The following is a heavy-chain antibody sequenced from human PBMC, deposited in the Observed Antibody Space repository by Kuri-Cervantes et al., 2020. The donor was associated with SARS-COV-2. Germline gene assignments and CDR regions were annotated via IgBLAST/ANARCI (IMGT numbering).Heavy chain of an antibody. J-gene: IGHJ6*03. CDR2: VNHRGST. V-gene: IGHV4-34*01. D-gene: IGHD4-17*01. CDR1: GESFSGYY. Sequence: SETLSLTCAFYGESFSGYYWNWIRQSPGKGLEWISEVNHRGSTNYNPSLKSRVTISVDTSSKQFSLHLGSVTAADTAVYYCARAYGFLRYIYYMDVWGRGTTVTVSS. CDR3: ARAYGFLRYIYYMDV.